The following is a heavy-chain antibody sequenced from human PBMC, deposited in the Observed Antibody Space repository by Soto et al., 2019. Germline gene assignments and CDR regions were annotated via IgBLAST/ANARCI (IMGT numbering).Heavy chain of an antibody. V-gene: IGHV4-31*03. CDR1: GGSISSGGYY. Sequence: SETLSLTCTVSGGSISSGGYYWSWIRQHPGKGLEWIGYIYYSGSTYYNPSLKGRVTISVDTSKNQFSLKLSSVTAADTAVYYCARPGGYGDYYMDVWGKGTTVTVSS. J-gene: IGHJ6*03. CDR2: IYYSGST. CDR3: ARPGGYGDYYMDV. D-gene: IGHD4-17*01.